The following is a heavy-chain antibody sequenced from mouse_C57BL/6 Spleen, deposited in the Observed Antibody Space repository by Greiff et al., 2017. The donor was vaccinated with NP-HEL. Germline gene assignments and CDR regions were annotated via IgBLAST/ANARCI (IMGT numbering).Heavy chain of an antibody. J-gene: IGHJ2*01. D-gene: IGHD4-1*01. CDR3: ARCRSANWDFDY. Sequence: VQLQQSGPELVKPGASVKISCKASGYAFSSSWMNWVKQRPGKGLEWIGRIYPGDGDTNYNGKFKGKATLTADKSSSTAYMQLSSLTSEDSAVYFGARCRSANWDFDYWGQGTTLTVSS. V-gene: IGHV1-82*01. CDR1: GYAFSSSW. CDR2: IYPGDGDT.